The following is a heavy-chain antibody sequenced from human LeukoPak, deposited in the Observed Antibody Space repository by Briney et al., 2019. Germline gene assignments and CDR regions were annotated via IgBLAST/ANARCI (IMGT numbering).Heavy chain of an antibody. J-gene: IGHJ4*02. Sequence: SETLSLTCTVSGYSISSGYYWGWIRQPPGKGLEWIGSIYHSGSTYYNPSLKSRVTISVDTSKNQFSLKLSSVTAADTAVYYCAVPGIAAAGTSGYWDQGTLVTVSS. V-gene: IGHV4-38-2*02. D-gene: IGHD6-13*01. CDR1: GYSISSGYY. CDR2: IYHSGST. CDR3: AVPGIAAAGTSGY.